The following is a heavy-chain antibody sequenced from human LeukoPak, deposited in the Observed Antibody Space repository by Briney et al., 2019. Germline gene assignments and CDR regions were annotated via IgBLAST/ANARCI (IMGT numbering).Heavy chain of an antibody. V-gene: IGHV3-11*04. J-gene: IGHJ4*02. CDR2: ISSSGSTI. CDR3: ARDMDLRYFDWFDY. CDR1: GFTFSDYY. Sequence: GGSLRLSCAASGFTFSDYYMSWIRQAPGKGLEWVSYISSSGSTIYYADSVKGRFTISRDNAKNSLYLRMNSLRAEDTAVYYCARDMDLRYFDWFDYWGQGTLVTVSS. D-gene: IGHD3-9*01.